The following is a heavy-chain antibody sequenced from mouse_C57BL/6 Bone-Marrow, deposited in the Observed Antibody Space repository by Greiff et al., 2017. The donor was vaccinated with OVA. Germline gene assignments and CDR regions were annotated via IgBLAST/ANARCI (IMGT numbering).Heavy chain of an antibody. V-gene: IGHV1-76*01. CDR3: ARMGGLRPGWYFDV. CDR2: IYPGSGNT. Sequence: VKLMESGAELVRPGASVKLSCKASGYTFTDYYINWVKQRPGQGLEWIARIYPGSGNTYYNEKFKGKATLTAEKSSSTAYMQLSSLTSEDSAVYFCARMGGLRPGWYFDVWGTGTTGTVSS. CDR1: GYTFTDYY. J-gene: IGHJ1*03. D-gene: IGHD2-12*01.